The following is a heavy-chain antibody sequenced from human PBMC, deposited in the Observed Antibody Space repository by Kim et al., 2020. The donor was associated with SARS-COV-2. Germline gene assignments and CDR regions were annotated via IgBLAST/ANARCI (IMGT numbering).Heavy chain of an antibody. CDR3: ARSSGSFYFDY. J-gene: IGHJ4*02. V-gene: IGHV3-74*01. Sequence: RYADSVKGRFTISRANAKNTLYLQMNSLRAEDTAVYYCARSSGSFYFDYWGQGTLVTVSS. D-gene: IGHD1-26*01.